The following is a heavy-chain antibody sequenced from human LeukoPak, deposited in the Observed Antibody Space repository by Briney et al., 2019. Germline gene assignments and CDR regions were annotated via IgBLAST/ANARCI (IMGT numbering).Heavy chain of an antibody. D-gene: IGHD2-2*01. Sequence: PGGSLRLSCAASGFTFSSYGMHWVRQAPGKGLEWVAFIRYDGSNKYYADSVKGRFTISRDNSKNTLYLQMNSLRAEDTAVYYCAKDHDCSSTSCYRRNAFDVWGQGTMVTVSS. CDR2: IRYDGSNK. CDR3: AKDHDCSSTSCYRRNAFDV. V-gene: IGHV3-30*02. J-gene: IGHJ3*01. CDR1: GFTFSSYG.